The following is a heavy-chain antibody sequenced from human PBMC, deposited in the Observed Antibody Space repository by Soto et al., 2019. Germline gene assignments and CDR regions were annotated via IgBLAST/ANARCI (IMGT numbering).Heavy chain of an antibody. V-gene: IGHV3-30-3*01. Sequence: QVQLVESGGGVVQPGRSLRLSCAASGFTFSSYAMHWVRQAPGKGLEWVAVISYDGSNKYYADSVKGRFTISRDNSKNPLYLQMNSLRAEDTAVYYCARDYGDYVSVFDIWGQGTMVTVSS. CDR1: GFTFSSYA. J-gene: IGHJ3*02. CDR2: ISYDGSNK. D-gene: IGHD4-17*01. CDR3: ARDYGDYVSVFDI.